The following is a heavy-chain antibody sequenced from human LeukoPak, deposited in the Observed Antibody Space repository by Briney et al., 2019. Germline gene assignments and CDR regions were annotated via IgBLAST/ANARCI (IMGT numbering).Heavy chain of an antibody. CDR1: GFTFSSYA. D-gene: IGHD3-9*01. V-gene: IGHV3-23*01. J-gene: IGHJ3*02. CDR2: ISGSGGST. Sequence: PGGSLRFSCAASGFTFSSYAMSWARQAPGKGLEWVSAISGSGGSTYYADSVKGRFTISRDNSKNTLYLQMNSLRAEDTAVYYCAKDQDILTGLTFVAFDIWGQGTMVTVSS. CDR3: AKDQDILTGLTFVAFDI.